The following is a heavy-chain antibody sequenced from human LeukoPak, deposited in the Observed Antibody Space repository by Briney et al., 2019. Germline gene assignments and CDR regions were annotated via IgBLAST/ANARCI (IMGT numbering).Heavy chain of an antibody. J-gene: IGHJ4*02. CDR1: GYTFTGYY. D-gene: IGHD5-12*01. CDR2: INPNSGGT. Sequence: ASVKVSCKASGYTFTGYYMHWVRQAPGQGLEWMGRINPNSGGTNYAQKFQGRVTMTRDTSISTAYMELSRLRSDDTAVYYCATEDMVVTILTFDYWGQGTLVTVSS. V-gene: IGHV1-2*06. CDR3: ATEDMVVTILTFDY.